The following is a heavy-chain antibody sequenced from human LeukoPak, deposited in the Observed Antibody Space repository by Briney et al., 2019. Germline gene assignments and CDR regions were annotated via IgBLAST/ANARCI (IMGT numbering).Heavy chain of an antibody. D-gene: IGHD3-22*01. Sequence: PGGSLRLSCAASGFTFSSYEMNWGRQAPGKGRVWGSYISSSGSTIYYADSVKGRFTISRDNAKNSLYLQMNSLRAEDTAVYYCARDAYDSRVDNWGQGTLVTVSS. V-gene: IGHV3-48*03. CDR3: ARDAYDSRVDN. J-gene: IGHJ4*02. CDR2: ISSSGSTI. CDR1: GFTFSSYE.